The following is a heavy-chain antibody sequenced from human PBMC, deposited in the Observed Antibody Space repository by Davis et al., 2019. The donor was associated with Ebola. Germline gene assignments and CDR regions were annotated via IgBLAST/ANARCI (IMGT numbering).Heavy chain of an antibody. Sequence: GGSLRLTCAASGFTFSSYGMHWVRQAPGKGLEWVAVIWYDGSNKYYADSVKGRFTISSANSKNTLYLQMNSLRAEDTAVYYCARDEQQLTSHYYGMDVWGQGTTVTVSS. CDR2: IWYDGSNK. D-gene: IGHD6-13*01. CDR3: ARDEQQLTSHYYGMDV. CDR1: GFTFSSYG. J-gene: IGHJ6*02. V-gene: IGHV3-33*01.